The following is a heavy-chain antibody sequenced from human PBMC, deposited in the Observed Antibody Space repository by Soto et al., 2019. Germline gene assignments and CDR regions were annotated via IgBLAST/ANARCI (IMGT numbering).Heavy chain of an antibody. CDR1: GFTFTSYT. CDR2: ITTSSSYR. D-gene: IGHD1-26*01. CDR3: VRGEVPAD. V-gene: IGHV3-21*01. J-gene: IGHJ4*02. Sequence: PVGSLRFSCAASGFTFTSYTMNWVRQAPGKGLEWVSSITTSSSYRYYSGSVKGRFTISRDNAKNSLFLQMNSLRAEDTAVYYCVRGEVPADWGQGTLVTVSS.